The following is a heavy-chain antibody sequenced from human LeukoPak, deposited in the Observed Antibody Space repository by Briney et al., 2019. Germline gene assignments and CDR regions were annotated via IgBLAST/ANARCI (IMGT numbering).Heavy chain of an antibody. V-gene: IGHV3-23*01. Sequence: GGSLRLSCAASGFTFSSYAMSWVRQAPGKGLEWVSAISGSGGSTYYADSVKGRFTISRDNSKNTLYLQMNSLRAEDTAVYYCAKAITMIVVVIIDAFDIWGQGTMVTVSP. CDR1: GFTFSSYA. CDR3: AKAITMIVVVIIDAFDI. D-gene: IGHD3-22*01. CDR2: ISGSGGST. J-gene: IGHJ3*02.